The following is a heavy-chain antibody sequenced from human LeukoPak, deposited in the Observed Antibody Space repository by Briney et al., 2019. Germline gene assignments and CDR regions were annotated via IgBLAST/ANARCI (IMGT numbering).Heavy chain of an antibody. V-gene: IGHV3-30*04. CDR2: ISYDGTNK. D-gene: IGHD3-9*01. Sequence: GGSLRLSCAASGFTFIGYAMHWVRQAPGKGLEWVAIISYDGTNKYYADSVKGRFTISRDFSKNTLYLQMSSLRAEDTAVYYCARDQRFHGLEVIDLSMYYFDYWGQGTLVTVSS. CDR1: GFTFIGYA. J-gene: IGHJ4*02. CDR3: ARDQRFHGLEVIDLSMYYFDY.